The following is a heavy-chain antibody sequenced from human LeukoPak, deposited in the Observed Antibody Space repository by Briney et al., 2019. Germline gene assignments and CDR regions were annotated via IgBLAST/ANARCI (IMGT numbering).Heavy chain of an antibody. V-gene: IGHV4-59*01. CDR2: IYSSGST. J-gene: IGHJ5*02. D-gene: IGHD2-2*01. CDR3: AGARPVGVVPAASSFDP. Sequence: SETLSLTCTVSGGSMSRYYWSWIRQPPGKGLEWIGYIYSSGSTNYNPSLKSRLTISVDTSKNQFSLRLSSITAADTAVYYCAGARPVGVVPAASSFDPWGRGTLVTVSS. CDR1: GGSMSRYY.